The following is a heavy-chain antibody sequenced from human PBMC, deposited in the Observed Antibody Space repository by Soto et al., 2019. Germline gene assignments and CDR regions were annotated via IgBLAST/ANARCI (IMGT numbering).Heavy chain of an antibody. CDR2: IKKDGSEN. V-gene: IGHV3-7*01. CDR3: AKEGGDYYSYLDV. J-gene: IGHJ6*03. Sequence: EVQLVESGGGLVQPAGSLILSFAASGFTFSSNWMSWVRQAPGKGLEWVANIKKDGSENYSVDSVEGRFTISRDNAQNSLYLQMNSLRAEDTAVYYCAKEGGDYYSYLDVWGKGTKVTVSS. D-gene: IGHD1-26*01. CDR1: GFTFSSNW.